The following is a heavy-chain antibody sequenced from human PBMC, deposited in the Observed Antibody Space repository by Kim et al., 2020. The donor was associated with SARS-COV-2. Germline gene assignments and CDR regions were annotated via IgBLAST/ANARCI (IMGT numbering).Heavy chain of an antibody. J-gene: IGHJ4*02. CDR2: IWYDGSNK. Sequence: GGSLRLSCAASGFTFSSYGMHWVRQAPGKGLEWVAVIWYDGSNKYYADSVKGRFTISRDNSKNTLYLQMNSLRAEDTAVYYCARGGTTTPPYYFDYWGQGTLVTVSS. D-gene: IGHD4-17*01. V-gene: IGHV3-33*01. CDR1: GFTFSSYG. CDR3: ARGGTTTPPYYFDY.